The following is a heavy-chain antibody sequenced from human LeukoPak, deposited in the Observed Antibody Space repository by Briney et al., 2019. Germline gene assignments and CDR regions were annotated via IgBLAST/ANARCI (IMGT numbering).Heavy chain of an antibody. CDR2: ISYDGSNK. D-gene: IGHD3-22*01. J-gene: IGHJ6*02. V-gene: IGHV3-30*04. CDR3: AKEHDSSGLDGYYYYGMDV. CDR1: GFTFSSYA. Sequence: GGSLRLSCAASGFTFSSYAMHWVRQAPGKGLEWVAVISYDGSNKYYADSVKGRFTISRDNSKNTLYLQMNSLRAEDTAVYYCAKEHDSSGLDGYYYYGMDVWGQGTTVTVSS.